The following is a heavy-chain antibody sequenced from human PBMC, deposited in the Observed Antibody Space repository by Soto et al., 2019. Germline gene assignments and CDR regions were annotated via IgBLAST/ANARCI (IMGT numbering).Heavy chain of an antibody. CDR1: GYTFTSYS. V-gene: IGHV1-3*01. Sequence: GSVKVSRKASGYTFTSYSMHLVRPAPGQRLEWMGWINAGNGNTKYSQKFQGRVTITRDTSASTAYMELSSLRSEDTAVYYCARSIVVVTALDYWGQGTLVTVSS. CDR2: INAGNGNT. D-gene: IGHD2-21*02. J-gene: IGHJ4*02. CDR3: ARSIVVVTALDY.